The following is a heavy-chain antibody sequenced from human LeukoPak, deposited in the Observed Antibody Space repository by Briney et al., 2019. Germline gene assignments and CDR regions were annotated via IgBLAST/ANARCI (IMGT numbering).Heavy chain of an antibody. D-gene: IGHD1-7*01. CDR3: ARGGVDNWNYEDWYFDL. J-gene: IGHJ2*01. V-gene: IGHV4-4*07. Sequence: ASETLSLTCTVSGGSISSYYWSWIRQPAGKGLEWIGRIYTSGSTNYNPSLKSRVTMSVDTSKNQFSLKLSSVTAADTAVYYCARGGVDNWNYEDWYFDLWGRGTLVTVSS. CDR2: IYTSGST. CDR1: GGSISSYY.